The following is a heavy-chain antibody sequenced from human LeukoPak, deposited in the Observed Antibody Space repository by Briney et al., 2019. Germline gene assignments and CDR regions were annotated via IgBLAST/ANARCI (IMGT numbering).Heavy chain of an antibody. CDR1: GFTFSSAW. V-gene: IGHV3-15*01. CDR2: IKSKTHGGTT. J-gene: IGHJ4*02. CDR3: TTITPRDY. Sequence: GGSLRLSCAASGFTFSSAWMSWVRQAPGKGLEWVGRIKSKTHGGTTDYAAPVKGRFTISRDDSKNTLYLQMNSLKTEDTAVYYCTTITPRDYWGQGTLVTVSS.